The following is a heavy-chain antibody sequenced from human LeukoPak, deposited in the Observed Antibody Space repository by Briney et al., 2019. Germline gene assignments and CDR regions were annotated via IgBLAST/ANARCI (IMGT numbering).Heavy chain of an antibody. CDR2: VSDSGGST. J-gene: IGHJ4*02. CDR1: GFTFSSYA. D-gene: IGHD6-19*01. Sequence: GGSLRLSCAASGFTFSSYAMSWVRQTPGKGLEWVSGVSDSGGSTYYADSAKGRFTISRDNSKNTLSLQMNSLRAEDTAIYYCAKMPVSYSSGWSTFDYWGQGTLVTVSS. V-gene: IGHV3-23*01. CDR3: AKMPVSYSSGWSTFDY.